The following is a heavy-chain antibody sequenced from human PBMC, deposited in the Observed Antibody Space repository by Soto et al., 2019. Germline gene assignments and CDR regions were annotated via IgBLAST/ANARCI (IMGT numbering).Heavy chain of an antibody. J-gene: IGHJ6*02. CDR2: IKEDGSEK. V-gene: IGHV3-7*01. Sequence: GGSLRLSCAASVFSFSYSWMDWVRQAPGKGPEWVANIKEDGSEKNYVDSVKGRFTISRDNAKNSLYLQMNSLRAEDTAVYYCASLGRHGWGQGTTVTVSS. CDR3: ASLGRHG. CDR1: VFSFSYSW. D-gene: IGHD3-16*01.